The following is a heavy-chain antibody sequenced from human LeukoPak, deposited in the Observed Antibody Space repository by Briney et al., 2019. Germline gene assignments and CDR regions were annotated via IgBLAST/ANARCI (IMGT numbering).Heavy chain of an antibody. Sequence: AGGSLRLSCAASGFTFSSYAMSWVRQAPGKGLEWVSAISGSGGSTYYADSVKGRFTISRDNSKNTLFLQMNSLRAEDTAVYYCAKDTWVRRYFDYWGQGTLVTVSS. J-gene: IGHJ4*02. D-gene: IGHD2/OR15-2a*01. CDR2: ISGSGGST. CDR1: GFTFSSYA. V-gene: IGHV3-23*01. CDR3: AKDTWVRRYFDY.